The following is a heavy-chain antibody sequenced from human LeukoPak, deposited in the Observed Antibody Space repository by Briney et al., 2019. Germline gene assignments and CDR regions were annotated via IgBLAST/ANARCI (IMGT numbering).Heavy chain of an antibody. D-gene: IGHD1-26*01. CDR1: GYTFTTYW. CDR2: IYPGDSDT. V-gene: IGHV5-51*01. J-gene: IGHJ4*02. Sequence: GESLKISCKGSGYTFTTYWIGWVRQMPGKGLEWMGIIYPGDSDTRYSPSFQGQVTISADKSISTAYLQWNNLKASDTAMYYCARRSGSYWSFDYWGQGTLVTVSS. CDR3: ARRSGSYWSFDY.